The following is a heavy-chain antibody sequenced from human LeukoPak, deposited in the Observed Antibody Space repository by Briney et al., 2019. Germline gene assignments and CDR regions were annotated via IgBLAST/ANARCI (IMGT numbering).Heavy chain of an antibody. Sequence: PGGSLRLSCAASGFTFDDYGMSWVRQAPGKGLEWVSGINWNGGSTGYADSVKGRFTISRDNAKNTLYLQMNSLRAEDTAVYYCARVLYNWNDVLDYWGQGTLVTVSS. CDR3: ARVLYNWNDVLDY. CDR2: INWNGGST. J-gene: IGHJ4*02. CDR1: GFTFDDYG. V-gene: IGHV3-20*04. D-gene: IGHD1-20*01.